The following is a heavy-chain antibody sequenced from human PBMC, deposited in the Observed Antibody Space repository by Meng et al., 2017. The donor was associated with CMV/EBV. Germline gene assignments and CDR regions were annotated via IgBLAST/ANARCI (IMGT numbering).Heavy chain of an antibody. CDR1: GGSIGSSSYY. CDR2: IYYSGST. V-gene: IGHV4-39*07. CDR3: ARGNSYDSSGYYYGGMDA. Sequence: SETLSLTCTVSGGSIGSSSYYWGWIRQPPGKGLEWIGSIYYSGSTYYNPSLKSRVTISVDRSKNQFSLNLSSVTAADTAVYYCARGNSYDSSGYYYGGMDAWGQGTTVTVSS. D-gene: IGHD3-22*01. J-gene: IGHJ6*02.